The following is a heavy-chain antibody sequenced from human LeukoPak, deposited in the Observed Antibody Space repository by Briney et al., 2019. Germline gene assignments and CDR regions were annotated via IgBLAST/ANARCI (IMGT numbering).Heavy chain of an antibody. D-gene: IGHD1-26*01. J-gene: IGHJ1*01. Sequence: PSETLSLTCAVYGGSFSGYYWSWVRQPPGKGLEWIGYIYYSGSTNYNPSLKSRVTIAVDTSKNQFSLKLSSVTAADTAVYYCARVRYSGSDWGQGTLVTVSS. CDR3: ARVRYSGSD. CDR2: IYYSGST. CDR1: GGSFSGYY. V-gene: IGHV4-59*01.